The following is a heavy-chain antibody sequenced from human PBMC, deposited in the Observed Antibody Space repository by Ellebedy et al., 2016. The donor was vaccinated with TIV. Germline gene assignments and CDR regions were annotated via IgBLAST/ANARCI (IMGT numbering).Heavy chain of an antibody. V-gene: IGHV1-69*04. CDR2: IIPILGIA. CDR3: ARDHTVGSGYYYYGMDV. J-gene: IGHJ6*02. Sequence: SVKVSXXASGGTFSSYAISWVRQAPGQGLEWMGRIIPILGIANYAQKFQGRVTITADKSTSTAYMELSSLRSEDTAVYYCARDHTVGSGYYYYGMDVWGQGTTVTVSS. CDR1: GGTFSSYA. D-gene: IGHD1-26*01.